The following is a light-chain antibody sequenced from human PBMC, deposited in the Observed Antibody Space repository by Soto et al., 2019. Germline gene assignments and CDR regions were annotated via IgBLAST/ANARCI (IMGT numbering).Light chain of an antibody. CDR3: QQYGDSLSIT. CDR1: QSISGNY. CDR2: GTY. J-gene: IGKJ5*01. V-gene: IGKV3-20*01. Sequence: EIVLTQSPGTLSLSPGERVTLSCRASQSISGNYLAWYQHKPGQAPRLLISGTYARATGIPDRFSGSGSGTGFSLTISRLEPEDFAVYYCQQYGDSLSITCGQGTRLEIK.